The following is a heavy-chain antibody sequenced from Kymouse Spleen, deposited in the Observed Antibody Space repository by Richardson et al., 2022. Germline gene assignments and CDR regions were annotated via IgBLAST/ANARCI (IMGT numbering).Heavy chain of an antibody. CDR3: TRPNDFWSGGVFDY. D-gene: IGHD3-3*01. V-gene: IGHV3-73*02. Sequence: EVQLVESGGGLVQPGGSLKLSCAASGFTFSGSAMHWVRQASGKGLEWVGRIRSKANSYATAYAASVKGRFTISRDDSKNTAYLQMNSLKTEDTAVYYCTRPNDFWSGGVFDYWGQGTLVTVSS. J-gene: IGHJ4*02. CDR1: GFTFSGSA. CDR2: IRSKANSYAT.